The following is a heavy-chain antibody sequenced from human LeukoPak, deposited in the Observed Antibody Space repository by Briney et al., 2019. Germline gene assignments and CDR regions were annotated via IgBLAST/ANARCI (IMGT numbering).Heavy chain of an antibody. J-gene: IGHJ4*02. CDR3: ARVAHNSSGYYFNDY. CDR2: ISGSGDIT. Sequence: GGSLRLSCAASGFNFANHAMSWVRQTAGKGLEWVSAISGSGDITYYADSVKGRFTVSRDNAKNTLYLQMNSLRAEDTALYYCARVAHNSSGYYFNDYWGQGTLVTVSS. CDR1: GFNFANHA. D-gene: IGHD3-22*01. V-gene: IGHV3-23*01.